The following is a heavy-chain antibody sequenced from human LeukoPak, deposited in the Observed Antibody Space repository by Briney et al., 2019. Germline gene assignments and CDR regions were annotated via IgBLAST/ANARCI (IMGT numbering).Heavy chain of an antibody. D-gene: IGHD6-13*01. Sequence: SVKVSCKASGGTFSSYAISWVRQAPGQGLEWMGGIIPIFGTANYAQKFQGRVTITADEPTSTAYMELSSLRSEDTAVYYCARGVIAAEPTRFDYWGQGTLVTVSS. V-gene: IGHV1-69*13. CDR3: ARGVIAAEPTRFDY. CDR2: IIPIFGTA. J-gene: IGHJ4*02. CDR1: GGTFSSYA.